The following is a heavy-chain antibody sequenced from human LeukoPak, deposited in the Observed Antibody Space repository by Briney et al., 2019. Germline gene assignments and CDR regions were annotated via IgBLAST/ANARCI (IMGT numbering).Heavy chain of an antibody. CDR1: GGTFSSYA. Sequence: ASVKVSCKASGGTFSSYAISWVRQAPGQGLEWKGGIIPIFGTANYAQKFQGRVTITADESTSTAYMELSSLRSEDTAVYYCASRGYDSSGYYLTYAFDIWGQGTMVTVSS. D-gene: IGHD3-22*01. J-gene: IGHJ3*02. CDR3: ASRGYDSSGYYLTYAFDI. CDR2: IIPIFGTA. V-gene: IGHV1-69*13.